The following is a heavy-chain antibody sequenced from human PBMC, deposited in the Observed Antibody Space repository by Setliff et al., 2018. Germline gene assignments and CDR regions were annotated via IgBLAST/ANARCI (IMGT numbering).Heavy chain of an antibody. D-gene: IGHD5-18*01. CDR1: GDIFSNSH. J-gene: IGHJ3*02. V-gene: IGHV1-8*02. Sequence: GASVKVSCKASGDIFSNSHINWVRQATGQGLEWMGWMSPDNGRAGYTQKFQGRVTMTRDTSISTAYLELNSLRSGDTAVYYCVRGPRQPSYGFPLRPFDIWGQGTMVTVSS. CDR2: MSPDNGRA. CDR3: VRGPRQPSYGFPLRPFDI.